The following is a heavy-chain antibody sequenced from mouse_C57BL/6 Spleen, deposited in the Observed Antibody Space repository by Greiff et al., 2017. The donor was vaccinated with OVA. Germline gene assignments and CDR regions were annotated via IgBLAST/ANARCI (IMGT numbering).Heavy chain of an antibody. V-gene: IGHV1-69*01. CDR3: AREVGLDY. Sequence: QVQLKQPGAELVMPGASVKLSCKASGYTFTSYWMHWVKQRPGQGLEWIGEIDPSDSYTNYNQKFKGKSTLTVDKSSSTAYMQLSSLTSEDSAVYYCAREVGLDYWGQGTTLTVSS. J-gene: IGHJ2*01. CDR1: GYTFTSYW. D-gene: IGHD4-1*01. CDR2: IDPSDSYT.